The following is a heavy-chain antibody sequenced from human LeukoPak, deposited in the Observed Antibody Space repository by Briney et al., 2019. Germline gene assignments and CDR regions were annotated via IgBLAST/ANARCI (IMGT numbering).Heavy chain of an antibody. Sequence: GGSLRLSCAASGFTFTRYWMCWVRQAPGKGLEWVANIDQDGSEQYYLDSVEGRFTISRDNAKNSLYLQMDNLRAEDTAVYYCSNGIYSSSYWGRGTLVTVSS. CDR2: IDQDGSEQ. D-gene: IGHD6-6*01. CDR1: GFTFTRYW. V-gene: IGHV3-7*01. CDR3: SNGIYSSSY. J-gene: IGHJ4*02.